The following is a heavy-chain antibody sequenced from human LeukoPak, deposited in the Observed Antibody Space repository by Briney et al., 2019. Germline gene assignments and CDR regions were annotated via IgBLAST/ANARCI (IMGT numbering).Heavy chain of an antibody. CDR2: INPSGGST. Sequence: ASVKVSCKASGYTFTSYYMHWARQAPGQGLEWMGIINPSGGSTSYAQKFQGRVTMTRDTSTSTVYMELSSLRSEDTAVYYCARETTVRYYFDYWGQGTLVTVSS. CDR1: GYTFTSYY. CDR3: ARETTVRYYFDY. V-gene: IGHV1-46*01. D-gene: IGHD4-11*01. J-gene: IGHJ4*02.